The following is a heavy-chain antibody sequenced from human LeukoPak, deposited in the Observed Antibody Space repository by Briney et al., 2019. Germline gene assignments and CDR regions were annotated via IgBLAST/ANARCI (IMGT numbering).Heavy chain of an antibody. V-gene: IGHV1-8*03. J-gene: IGHJ6*03. CDR2: MNPNSGNT. D-gene: IGHD2/OR15-2a*01. CDR3: ARGAFSRQYYYYMDV. Sequence: ASVKVSCKASGYTFTSYDINWVRQATGQGLEWMGWMNPNSGNTGYAQKFQGRVTITRNTSISTAYMELSSLRSEDTAVYYCARGAFSRQYYYYMDVWGKGTTVTVSS. CDR1: GYTFTSYD.